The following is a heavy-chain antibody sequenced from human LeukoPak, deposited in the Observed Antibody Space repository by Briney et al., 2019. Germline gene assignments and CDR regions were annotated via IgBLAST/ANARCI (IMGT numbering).Heavy chain of an antibody. CDR2: ISGSGGST. Sequence: PGGSLRLSCAASGFTFSRYWMSWVRQAPGKGLEWVSAISGSGGSTYYADSVKGRFTISRDNSKNTLDLQMNSLRAEHTAVYYCAKGHSSSWQYYFDYWGQGTLVTVSS. CDR3: AKGHSSSWQYYFDY. D-gene: IGHD6-13*01. J-gene: IGHJ4*02. V-gene: IGHV3-23*01. CDR1: GFTFSRYW.